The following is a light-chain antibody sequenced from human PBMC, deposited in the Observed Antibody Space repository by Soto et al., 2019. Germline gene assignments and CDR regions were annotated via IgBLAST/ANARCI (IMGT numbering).Light chain of an antibody. Sequence: QSALTQPASVSGSPGQSITISCTGTSSDVGGYNYVSWYQQHPGKAPKLMIYDVNNRPSGVSNRFSASKSGNTASLTISGLQAEDEADDYCSSYTSSNTPVVFGGGTQLTVL. CDR1: SSDVGGYNY. CDR2: DVN. CDR3: SSYTSSNTPVV. V-gene: IGLV2-14*01. J-gene: IGLJ2*01.